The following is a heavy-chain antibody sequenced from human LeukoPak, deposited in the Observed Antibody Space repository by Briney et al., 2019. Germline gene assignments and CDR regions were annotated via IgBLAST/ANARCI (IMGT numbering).Heavy chain of an antibody. CDR2: INHSGST. D-gene: IGHD2-21*02. V-gene: IGHV4-34*01. J-gene: IGHJ3*02. CDR1: GFTFSSYW. Sequence: PWGSLRLSCAASGFTFSSYWMSWVRQAPGKGLEWIGEINHSGSTYYNPSLNSRVTISVDTSKNQFSLQLNSVTAADTAVYYCARRRLFLAHAFDIWGQGTMVTVSS. CDR3: ARRRLFLAHAFDI.